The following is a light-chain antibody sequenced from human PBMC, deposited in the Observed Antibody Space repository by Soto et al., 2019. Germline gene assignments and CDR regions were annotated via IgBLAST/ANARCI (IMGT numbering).Light chain of an antibody. CDR1: QSLNSSQ. CDR2: DAS. CDR3: QQYGSSPRT. V-gene: IGKV3-20*01. J-gene: IGKJ1*01. Sequence: EIVLTQSPGTLSLSPGERATLSCRASQSLNSSQLAWYQQKPGQAPRLLIHDASSRATGISDRFTGSGSGTDFTLTITTLEPEDFAVYYCQQYGSSPRTFGLGTKVDIK.